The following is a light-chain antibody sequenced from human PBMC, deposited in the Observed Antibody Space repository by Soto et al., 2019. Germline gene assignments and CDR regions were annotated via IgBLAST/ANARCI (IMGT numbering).Light chain of an antibody. CDR3: QQYNSWPPIT. J-gene: IGKJ5*01. Sequence: EVFMTQSLATLSVSPGERATLSCRASESVSRNLAWYQQKPGQATRLLIYDASTRATGIPDRFSGGGSGTEFTLTISSLHSEDFVVYYCQQYNSWPPITFGQGTRLEVK. CDR1: ESVSRN. CDR2: DAS. V-gene: IGKV3-15*01.